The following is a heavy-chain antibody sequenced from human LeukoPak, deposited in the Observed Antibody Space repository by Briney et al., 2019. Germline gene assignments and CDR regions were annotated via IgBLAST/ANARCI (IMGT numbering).Heavy chain of an antibody. CDR3: ARDQNEGYGDYFYYFDY. Sequence: GGSLRLSCAASGFTFSSYGMHGVRQAPGKGLEGVAVIWYDGSNKYYVDSVKGRFTISRDNSKNTLYLQMNSLRAEDTAVYYCARDQNEGYGDYFYYFDYWGQGTLVTVSS. V-gene: IGHV3-33*01. CDR2: IWYDGSNK. D-gene: IGHD4-17*01. J-gene: IGHJ4*02. CDR1: GFTFSSYG.